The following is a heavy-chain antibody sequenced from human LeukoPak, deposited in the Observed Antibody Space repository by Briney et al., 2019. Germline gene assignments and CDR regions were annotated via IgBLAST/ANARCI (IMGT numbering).Heavy chain of an antibody. Sequence: PGGSLRLSCAASGFTFSSYGMHWVRQAPGKGLEGVAIILYDGSNKYYADSVKGRFTISRDNSKNTLYLQVNSLRAEDTAVYYCARDGSFWRGYPYYFDYWGQGTLVSVSS. CDR1: GFTFSSYG. V-gene: IGHV3-33*01. D-gene: IGHD3-3*01. CDR3: ARDGSFWRGYPYYFDY. J-gene: IGHJ4*02. CDR2: ILYDGSNK.